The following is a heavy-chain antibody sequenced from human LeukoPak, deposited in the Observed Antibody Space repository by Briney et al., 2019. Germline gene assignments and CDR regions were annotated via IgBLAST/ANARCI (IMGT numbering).Heavy chain of an antibody. D-gene: IGHD3-3*01. CDR1: GFTFTSYW. CDR3: ARERSSITIFGVVIIDGFDI. V-gene: IGHV3-7*01. Sequence: PGGSLRFSCAGSGFTFTSYWMSWVRQAPGKGLEWVANIKQDGSEKYYVDSVKGRFTISRDNAKNLLYLQMNSLRAEDTAMYYCARERSSITIFGVVIIDGFDIWGQGTMVTVSS. J-gene: IGHJ3*02. CDR2: IKQDGSEK.